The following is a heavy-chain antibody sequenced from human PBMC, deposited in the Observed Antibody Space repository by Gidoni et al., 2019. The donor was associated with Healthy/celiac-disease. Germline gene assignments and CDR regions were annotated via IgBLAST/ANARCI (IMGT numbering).Heavy chain of an antibody. CDR2: ISSSSSYI. D-gene: IGHD3-22*01. V-gene: IGHV3-21*01. Sequence: EVQLVESGGGLVKPGGSLRLSCAASGFTFSSYSMNWVRQAPGKGLEWVSSISSSSSYIYYADSVKGRFTISRDNAKNSLYLQMNSLRAEDTAVYYCARPYYDSSGYSTNAFDIWGQGTMVTVSS. CDR1: GFTFSSYS. CDR3: ARPYYDSSGYSTNAFDI. J-gene: IGHJ3*02.